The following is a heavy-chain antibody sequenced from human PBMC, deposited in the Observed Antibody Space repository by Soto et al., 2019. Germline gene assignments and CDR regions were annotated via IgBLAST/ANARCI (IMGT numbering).Heavy chain of an antibody. CDR2: IYYSGST. D-gene: IGHD6-19*01. J-gene: IGHJ6*02. CDR3: ARDLGRIAVAGLYYGIDV. V-gene: IGHV4-59*01. Sequence: AETLCLTCTVSGGSISSYYWSWIRQAPGKGLEWIGYIYYSGSTNYNPSLKSRVTISVDTSKNKFSLKLSSVTAADTAVYYCARDLGRIAVAGLYYGIDVWGQGTTVTVSS. CDR1: GGSISSYY.